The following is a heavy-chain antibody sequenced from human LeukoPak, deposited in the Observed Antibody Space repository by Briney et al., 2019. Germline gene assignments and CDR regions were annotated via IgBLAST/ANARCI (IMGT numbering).Heavy chain of an antibody. CDR3: ASSFYYDSRDY. Sequence: SETLSLTCVVYGGSFSGYFWSWIRQPPGKGLEWIGEITPSGSTNYSPSLKSRVSISMDTSKKKLSLRLTSVTAADSAVYYCASSFYYDSRDYWGQGTLVTVSS. V-gene: IGHV4-34*01. D-gene: IGHD3-22*01. CDR1: GGSFSGYF. J-gene: IGHJ4*02. CDR2: ITPSGST.